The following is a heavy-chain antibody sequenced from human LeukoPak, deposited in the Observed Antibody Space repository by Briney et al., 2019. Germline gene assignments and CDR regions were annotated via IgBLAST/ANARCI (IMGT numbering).Heavy chain of an antibody. D-gene: IGHD3-9*01. J-gene: IGHJ4*02. Sequence: GGSLRLSCAASGFTLNTYAMSWVRQAPGKGLECVSTISGSGSNTYYTDSVKGRFAISRDSSKNTLYLQMNSLRAEDTAVYYCARDCCLRYASGNWGQGTLVTVSS. CDR1: GFTLNTYA. CDR3: ARDCCLRYASGN. V-gene: IGHV3-23*01. CDR2: ISGSGSNT.